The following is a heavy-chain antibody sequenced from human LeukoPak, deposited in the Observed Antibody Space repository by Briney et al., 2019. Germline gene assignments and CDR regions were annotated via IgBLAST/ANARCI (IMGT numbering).Heavy chain of an antibody. V-gene: IGHV4-59*08. Sequence: LETLSLTCTVSGGSISNYYWSWIRQPPGKGLEWIGHIYYSGATKYNPSLKSRITISVDTSKNQLSLMLSSVTAADTAVYYCARFGITVVRGGKYYFDYWGQGTLVTVSS. D-gene: IGHD3-10*01. CDR1: GGSISNYY. CDR2: IYYSGAT. CDR3: ARFGITVVRGGKYYFDY. J-gene: IGHJ4*02.